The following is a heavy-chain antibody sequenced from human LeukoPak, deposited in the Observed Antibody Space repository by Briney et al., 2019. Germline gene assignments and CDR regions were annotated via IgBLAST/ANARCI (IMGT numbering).Heavy chain of an antibody. Sequence: GGSLRLSCAASGFTFNSHGMNWVRQAPGNGLEWISYISSSGSTIYNAGSVKGRFTISRDNARSSLYLQMNSLRAEDTAVYYCARSLYKIDSSGYYYYDYWGQGTLVTVSS. V-gene: IGHV3-48*03. CDR1: GFTFNSHG. D-gene: IGHD3-22*01. J-gene: IGHJ4*02. CDR2: ISSSGSTI. CDR3: ARSLYKIDSSGYYYYDY.